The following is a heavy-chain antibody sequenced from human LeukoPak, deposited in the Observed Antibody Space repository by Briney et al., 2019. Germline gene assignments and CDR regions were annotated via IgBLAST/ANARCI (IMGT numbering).Heavy chain of an antibody. CDR1: GGSISSYY. J-gene: IGHJ4*02. Sequence: PSETLSLTCTVSGGSISSYYWSWIRQPPGKGLEWIGYIYYSGSTNYNPSLKSRVTMSVDTSKNQISLKLKSVTAADTAVYNCARASGSSGWYAFDFWGQGTLVTVSS. V-gene: IGHV4-59*12. CDR2: IYYSGST. CDR3: ARASGSSGWYAFDF. D-gene: IGHD6-19*01.